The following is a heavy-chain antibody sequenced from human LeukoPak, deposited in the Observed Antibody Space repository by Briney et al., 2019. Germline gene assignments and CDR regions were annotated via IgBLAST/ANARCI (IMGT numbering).Heavy chain of an antibody. Sequence: GVSLRISCKGSGYSFSSYWIGWVRQMPGKGLEWMGIIYPGDSDTRYSPSFQGQVTISADKSISTAYLQWNSLKASDTAMYYCARQDGDYDIDYWGQGTLVTVSS. CDR3: ARQDGDYDIDY. J-gene: IGHJ4*02. CDR2: IYPGDSDT. CDR1: GYSFSSYW. V-gene: IGHV5-51*01. D-gene: IGHD4-17*01.